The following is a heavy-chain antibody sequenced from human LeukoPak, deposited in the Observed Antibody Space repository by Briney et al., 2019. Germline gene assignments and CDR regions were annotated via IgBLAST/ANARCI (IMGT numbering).Heavy chain of an antibody. Sequence: GGSLRLSCAASGFTFSSYAMSWVRQAPGKGLEWVSAISGSGGSTYYADSVKGRFTISRDNSKNTLYLQMSSLKTEDTAVYYCTTHRGYTSSPTFDYWGQGTLVTVSS. J-gene: IGHJ4*02. CDR3: TTHRGYTSSPTFDY. CDR2: ISGSGGST. V-gene: IGHV3-23*01. CDR1: GFTFSSYA. D-gene: IGHD6-13*01.